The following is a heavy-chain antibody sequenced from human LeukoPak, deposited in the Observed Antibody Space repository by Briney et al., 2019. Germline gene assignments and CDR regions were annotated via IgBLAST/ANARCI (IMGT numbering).Heavy chain of an antibody. V-gene: IGHV3-21*06. D-gene: IGHD6-19*01. CDR1: GFTFSSFA. J-gene: IGHJ5*02. Sequence: GGSLRLSCAASGFTFSSFAMNWGCLAPRKGLRWVSSINSISRNLHYIESVKGRFTISRDNAKDSVYLQMDSLTVEDTAIYYCAKAGVAGIGGLDHWGRGILVTVSS. CDR3: AKAGVAGIGGLDH. CDR2: INSISRNL.